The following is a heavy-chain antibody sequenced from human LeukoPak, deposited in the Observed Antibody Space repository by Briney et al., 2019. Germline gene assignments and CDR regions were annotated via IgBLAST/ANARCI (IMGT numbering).Heavy chain of an antibody. Sequence: PGGSLRLSCAASGFTFSSYGIHWVRQAPGKGLEWVAFIRYDGSNKYYTDSVKGRFTISRDNSKNTLYLQMNSLRAEDTAVYYCARGIAAVDYFDYWGQGTLVTVSS. CDR1: GFTFSSYG. CDR2: IRYDGSNK. D-gene: IGHD6-6*01. V-gene: IGHV3-30*02. CDR3: ARGIAAVDYFDY. J-gene: IGHJ4*02.